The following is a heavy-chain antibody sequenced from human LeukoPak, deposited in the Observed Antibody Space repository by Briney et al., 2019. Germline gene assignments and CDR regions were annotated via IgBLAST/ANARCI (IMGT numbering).Heavy chain of an antibody. Sequence: GASVKVSCKASGYTFTSYYMHWGRQAPGQGLEWMGWINPNSGGTNYAQKFQGRVTTTRDTSISTAYMELSRLVSDDTAVYYCARSDSSGWKDYWGQGTLVTVSS. CDR1: GYTFTSYY. V-gene: IGHV1-2*02. J-gene: IGHJ4*02. CDR3: ARSDSSGWKDY. CDR2: INPNSGGT. D-gene: IGHD6-19*01.